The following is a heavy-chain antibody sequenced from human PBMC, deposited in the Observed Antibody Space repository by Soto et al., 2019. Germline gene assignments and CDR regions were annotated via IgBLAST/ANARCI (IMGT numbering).Heavy chain of an antibody. Sequence: SETLSLTCTVSGGSISSGGYYWSWIRQHPGKGLEWIGYIYYSGSTYYNPSLKSRVTISVDTSKNQFSLKLSSVTAADTAVYYCARAYDSSGYTFDYWGQGTLVTVSS. J-gene: IGHJ4*02. CDR1: GGSISSGGYY. CDR2: IYYSGST. D-gene: IGHD3-22*01. CDR3: ARAYDSSGYTFDY. V-gene: IGHV4-31*03.